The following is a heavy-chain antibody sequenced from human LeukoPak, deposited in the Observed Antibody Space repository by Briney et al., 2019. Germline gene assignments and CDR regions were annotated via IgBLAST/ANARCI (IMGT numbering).Heavy chain of an antibody. Sequence: GGSLRLSCAASGFTLSDHWMRWVRHLPGEGLEWVANISPDGSFEFYVDSVKGRFTVSRDNAKNSLYLQMNSLRAEDTAMYYCVRVIVVVPTKFDYFDYWGQGTLVTVSS. CDR2: ISPDGSFE. D-gene: IGHD2-21*02. J-gene: IGHJ4*02. CDR3: VRVIVVVPTKFDYFDY. V-gene: IGHV3-7*01. CDR1: GFTLSDHW.